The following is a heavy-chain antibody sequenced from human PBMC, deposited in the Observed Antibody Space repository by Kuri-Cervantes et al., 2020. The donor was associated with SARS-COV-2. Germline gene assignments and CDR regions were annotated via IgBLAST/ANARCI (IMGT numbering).Heavy chain of an antibody. CDR3: AREGYYEPTDMDV. Sequence: SLKISCAASGSTFSDYYMSWIRQAPGKGLEWVSYISSSGSTIYYADSVKGRFTISRDNAKNSLYLQMNSLRAEDTAVYYCAREGYYEPTDMDVWGQGTTVTVSS. CDR2: ISSSGSTI. CDR1: GSTFSDYY. J-gene: IGHJ6*02. V-gene: IGHV3-11*04. D-gene: IGHD3-22*01.